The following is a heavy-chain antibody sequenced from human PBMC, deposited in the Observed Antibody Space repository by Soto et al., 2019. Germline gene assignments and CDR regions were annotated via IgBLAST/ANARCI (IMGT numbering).Heavy chain of an antibody. CDR1: GCTFSSYA. CDR2: ISGSGGST. Sequence: EVQLLESGGGLVQPGGSLRLSCAAAGCTFSSYAMSWVRQAPGKGLEWVSAISGSGGSTYYADSVKGRFTISRDNSKNTLYLQMNSLSAEDTAVYYCAKDSMIAVAGISRVRDDDDAFDIWGQGTMVTVSS. D-gene: IGHD6-19*01. J-gene: IGHJ3*02. V-gene: IGHV3-23*01. CDR3: AKDSMIAVAGISRVRDDDDAFDI.